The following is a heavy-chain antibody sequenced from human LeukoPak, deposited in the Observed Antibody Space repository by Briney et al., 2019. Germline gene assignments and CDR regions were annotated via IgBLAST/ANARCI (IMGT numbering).Heavy chain of an antibody. CDR2: ISSSGTTI. CDR3: ARTIFGVVITLNYMDV. J-gene: IGHJ6*03. Sequence: KPGGSLRLSCAASGFNFSDYYMSWVRQAPGKGLEWLSYISSSGTTIYYADSVKGQFTISRDNTKNSLYLQMNSLRAEDTAVYYCARTIFGVVITLNYMDVWGKGTTVTVSS. D-gene: IGHD3-3*01. CDR1: GFNFSDYY. V-gene: IGHV3-11*04.